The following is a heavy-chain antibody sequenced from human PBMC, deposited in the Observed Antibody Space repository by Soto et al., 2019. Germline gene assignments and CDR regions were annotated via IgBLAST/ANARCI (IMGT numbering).Heavy chain of an antibody. CDR2: IYYSGST. J-gene: IGHJ4*02. CDR1: GGSISGSTYY. D-gene: IGHD2-2*01. Sequence: LSLTCTVSGGSISGSTYYWGWIRQPPGKGLEWIGGIYYSGSTYYNPSLKSRVTISVDTSKNQFSLKLSSVTAADTAVFYCAREGYCGSPSCYGWGQGTLVTVSS. V-gene: IGHV4-39*02. CDR3: AREGYCGSPSCYG.